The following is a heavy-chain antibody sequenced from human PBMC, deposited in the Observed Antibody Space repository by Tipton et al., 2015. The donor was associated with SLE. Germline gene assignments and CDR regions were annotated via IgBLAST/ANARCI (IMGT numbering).Heavy chain of an antibody. CDR1: GFTFSSYS. CDR2: ISSSSTI. CDR3: ARVRYIVVPDDAFDI. J-gene: IGHJ3*02. V-gene: IGHV3-48*04. D-gene: IGHD2-2*01. Sequence: SLRLSCAASGFTFSSYSMNWVRQAPGKGLEWVSYISSSSTIYYADSVKGRFTISRDNAKNTLYLQMNSLRAEDTAVYYCARVRYIVVPDDAFDIWGQGTMVTVSS.